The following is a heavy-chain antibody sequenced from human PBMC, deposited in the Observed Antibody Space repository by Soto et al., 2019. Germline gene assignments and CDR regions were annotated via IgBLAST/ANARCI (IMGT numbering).Heavy chain of an antibody. CDR3: ARNNRKEGARHFDY. Sequence: ASVKVSCKASGYTFTGYYRHWVRQAPGQGLEWMGWINPNSGGTNYAQKFQGWVTMTRDTSISTAYMELSRLRSDDTAVYYCARNNRKEGARHFDYWGQGTLVTVS. V-gene: IGHV1-2*04. D-gene: IGHD1-1*01. CDR2: INPNSGGT. J-gene: IGHJ4*02. CDR1: GYTFTGYY.